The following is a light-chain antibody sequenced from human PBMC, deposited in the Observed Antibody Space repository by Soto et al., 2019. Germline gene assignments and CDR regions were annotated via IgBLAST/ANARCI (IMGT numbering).Light chain of an antibody. CDR3: LQHNSYPFT. V-gene: IGKV1-17*01. J-gene: IGKJ3*01. CDR2: PAS. Sequence: DIPMTQSPSSLSASVGDRVTITCRASQGIRNDLGWYQQKPGKAPRRLIYPASSLQSGVPSSFSGSGSETECTITISSLQPEDFATYERLQHNSYPFTFGPGTKVDIK. CDR1: QGIRND.